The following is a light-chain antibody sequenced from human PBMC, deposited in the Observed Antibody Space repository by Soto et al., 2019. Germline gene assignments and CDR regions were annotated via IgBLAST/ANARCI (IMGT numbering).Light chain of an antibody. CDR3: QQYNKWPPYT. CDR2: GAS. J-gene: IGKJ2*01. Sequence: EIVMTQSPANLSVSPGERATLSCRASQSVSSNLAWYQQKPVQGPSLLIYGASTRATSIPARFSGSGSGTEFTLTINSLQSEDCAVYYCQQYNKWPPYTFGQGTKLEIK. CDR1: QSVSSN. V-gene: IGKV3-15*01.